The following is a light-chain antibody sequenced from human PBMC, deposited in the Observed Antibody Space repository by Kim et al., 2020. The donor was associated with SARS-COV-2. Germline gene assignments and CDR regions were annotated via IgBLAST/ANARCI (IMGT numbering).Light chain of an antibody. CDR1: QSISSY. CDR2: AAS. Sequence: ASVGDRVTITCRSSQSISSYLNWYQQKPGKAPKLLIYAASSLQSGVPSRFSGSGSGTDFTLTISSLQPEDFATYYCQQSYSTPQTFGQGTKVDIK. V-gene: IGKV1-39*01. J-gene: IGKJ1*01. CDR3: QQSYSTPQT.